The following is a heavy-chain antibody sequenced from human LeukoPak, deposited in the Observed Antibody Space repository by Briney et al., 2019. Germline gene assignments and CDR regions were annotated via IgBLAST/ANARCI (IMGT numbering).Heavy chain of an antibody. CDR2: ISGSGGST. CDR1: GFTFSSYA. D-gene: IGHD3-10*01. CDR3: AKGFGELPYYFDY. J-gene: IGHJ4*02. V-gene: IGHV3-23*01. Sequence: PGGSLRLPCAASGFTFSSYAMSWVRQAPGKGLEWVSAISGSGGSTYYADSVKGRFTISRDNSKNTLYLQMNSLRAEDTAVYYCAKGFGELPYYFDYWGQGTLVTVSS.